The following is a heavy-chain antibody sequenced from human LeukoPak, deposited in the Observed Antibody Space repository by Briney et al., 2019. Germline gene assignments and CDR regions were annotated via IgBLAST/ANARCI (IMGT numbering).Heavy chain of an antibody. CDR3: ASALTPPRFYDSSGYYGT. Sequence: ASVKVSCKASGYTFTGYYMHWVRQAPGQGLEWMGRINPNSGGTNYAQKFQGRVTMTRDTSISTDYMELSRLRSDDTAVYYCASALTPPRFYDSSGYYGTWGQGTLVTVSS. CDR2: INPNSGGT. CDR1: GYTFTGYY. V-gene: IGHV1-2*06. J-gene: IGHJ5*02. D-gene: IGHD3-22*01.